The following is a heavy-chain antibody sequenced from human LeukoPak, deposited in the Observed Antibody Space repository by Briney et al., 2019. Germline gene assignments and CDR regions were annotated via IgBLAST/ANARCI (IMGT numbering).Heavy chain of an antibody. CDR3: SRRHYFGSGVTDY. J-gene: IGHJ4*02. Sequence: GESLKIACKDSGYSFSDYWIGWARQLPGKGREWTEIINPRNNETHYSHSFQGPVTISADTSISTTYLQWTSLKASDTAIYYCSRRHYFGSGVTDYWGQGTLVTVSS. V-gene: IGHV5-51*01. D-gene: IGHD3-10*01. CDR2: INPRNNET. CDR1: GYSFSDYW.